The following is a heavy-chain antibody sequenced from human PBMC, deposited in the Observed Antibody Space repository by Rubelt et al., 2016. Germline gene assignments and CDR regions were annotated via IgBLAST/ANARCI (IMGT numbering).Heavy chain of an antibody. V-gene: IGHV1-8*01. D-gene: IGHD3-10*01. CDR3: ARGVI. Sequence: QVQLVQSGAEVKKPGASVKVSCKASGYSFSTSDINWVRQCTGQGLAWMGWMNPKTGNTAYAQKFQGRVTMTSNSSISTAYLDLSSLRSECTAVYYCARGVIWGQGTLVAVSS. CDR1: GYSFSTSD. CDR2: MNPKTGNT. J-gene: IGHJ4*02.